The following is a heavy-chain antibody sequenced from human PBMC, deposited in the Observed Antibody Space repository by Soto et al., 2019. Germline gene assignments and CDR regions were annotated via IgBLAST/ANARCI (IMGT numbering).Heavy chain of an antibody. CDR1: GYTFTTSG. D-gene: IGHD1-1*01. J-gene: IGHJ5*02. CDR2: ITGVNGNT. CDR3: ARAPRLTQLSA. Sequence: QVQLVQSGAEVKKAGASVRISCKASGYTFTTSGMHWVRQAPGQGLEWVGWITGVNGNTKYSQKFQDRVTITRDSSASTAYIELSGLTSDDTVVFYWARAPRLTQLSAWVQGTLVIVAS. V-gene: IGHV1-3*01.